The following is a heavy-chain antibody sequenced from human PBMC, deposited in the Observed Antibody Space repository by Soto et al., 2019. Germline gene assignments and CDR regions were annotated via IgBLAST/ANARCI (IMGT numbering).Heavy chain of an antibody. CDR3: ARTIAAAGTYFDY. D-gene: IGHD6-13*01. CDR1: GYTFTSYA. Sequence: ASVKVSCKASGYTFTSYAMHWVRQAPGQGLEWMGWINAGNGNTKYSQKFQGRVTITRDTSASTAYMELSSLRSEDTAVYYCARTIAAAGTYFDYWGQGTLVTVSS. J-gene: IGHJ4*02. V-gene: IGHV1-3*01. CDR2: INAGNGNT.